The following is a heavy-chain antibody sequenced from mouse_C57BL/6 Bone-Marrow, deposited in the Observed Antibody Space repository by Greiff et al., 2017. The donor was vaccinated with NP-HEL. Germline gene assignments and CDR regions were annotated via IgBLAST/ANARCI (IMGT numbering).Heavy chain of an antibody. Sequence: LQQSEGGLVQPGSSMKLSCTTSGFTFSDYYMAWVRQVPEKGLDWVANINYDGSSTYYLDSLKSRFIISRDNAKNILYLQMSSLKSEDTATYYGAREGGYRSGAYAMEVWGQGTSVTVSS. J-gene: IGHJ4*01. V-gene: IGHV5-16*01. CDR1: GFTFSDYY. CDR2: INYDGSST. CDR3: AREGGYRSGAYAMEV. D-gene: IGHD6-1*01.